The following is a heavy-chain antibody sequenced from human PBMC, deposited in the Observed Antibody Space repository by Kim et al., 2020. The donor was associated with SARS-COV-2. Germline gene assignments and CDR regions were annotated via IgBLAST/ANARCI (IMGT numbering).Heavy chain of an antibody. Sequence: GGSLRLSCAASGFTFSSYAMSWVRQAPGKGLEWVSAISGSGGSTYYADSVKGRFTISRDNSKNTLYLQMNSLRAEDTAVYYCAKAVAATWVGEYYYYYGMDVWGQGTTVTVSS. J-gene: IGHJ6*02. CDR2: ISGSGGST. V-gene: IGHV3-23*01. CDR3: AKAVAATWVGEYYYYYGMDV. CDR1: GFTFSSYA. D-gene: IGHD2-15*01.